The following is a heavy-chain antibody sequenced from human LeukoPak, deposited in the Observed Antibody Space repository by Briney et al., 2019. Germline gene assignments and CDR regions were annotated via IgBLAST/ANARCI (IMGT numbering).Heavy chain of an antibody. CDR2: IYYSGSP. D-gene: IGHD6-19*01. CDR3: ARQVAVAGPGYGMDV. V-gene: IGHV4-59*08. J-gene: IGHJ6*02. Sequence: SETLSLTCTVSGGHLSSYYWCWLRQPPGKGLEWIGYIYYSGSPNYNPSLKSRVTISVDTSKTQFSLKLSSVTAADTAVYYCARQVAVAGPGYGMDVWGQGTTVTVSS. CDR1: GGHLSSYY.